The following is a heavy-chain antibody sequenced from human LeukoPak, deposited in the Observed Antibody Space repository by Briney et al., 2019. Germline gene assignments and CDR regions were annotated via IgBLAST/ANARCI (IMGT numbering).Heavy chain of an antibody. CDR3: ARHGYTASHFFLDY. CDR1: SGSINSYY. V-gene: IGHV4-4*07. J-gene: IGHJ4*02. D-gene: IGHD5-18*01. CDR2: IYTTGRA. Sequence: PSETLSLTCSVSSGSINSYYWGWVRQRAGRGLEWIGRIYTTGRADYDPSLQSRVAMSIDTSQKQFSLNLKSVTAADTATYFCARHGYTASHFFLDYWSQGAPVTVSS.